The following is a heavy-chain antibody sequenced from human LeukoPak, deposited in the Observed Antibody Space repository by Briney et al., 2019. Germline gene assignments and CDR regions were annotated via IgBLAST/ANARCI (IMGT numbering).Heavy chain of an antibody. CDR3: ARYDILTGYDY. CDR2: IWYDGSNK. J-gene: IGHJ4*02. V-gene: IGHV3-33*01. CDR1: GFTFSSYG. Sequence: PGGSRRLSCAASGFTFSSYGMHWVRQAPGKGLEWVAVIWYDGSNKYYAGSVKGRFTISRDNSKNTLYLQMNSLRAEDTAVYYCARYDILTGYDYWGQGTLVTVSS. D-gene: IGHD3-9*01.